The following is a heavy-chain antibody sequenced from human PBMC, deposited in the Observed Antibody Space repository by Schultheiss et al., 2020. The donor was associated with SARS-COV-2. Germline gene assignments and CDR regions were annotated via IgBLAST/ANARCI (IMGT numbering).Heavy chain of an antibody. Sequence: SQTLSLTCTVSGGSISSYYWSWIRQPPGKGLEWIGEINHSGSTNYNPSLKSRVTISVDTSKNQFSLKLSSVTAADTAVYYCARGGYSYGFRPYYYYGMDVWGQGTTVTVSS. CDR3: ARGGYSYGFRPYYYYGMDV. V-gene: IGHV4-34*01. CDR1: GGSISSYY. CDR2: INHSGST. D-gene: IGHD5-18*01. J-gene: IGHJ6*02.